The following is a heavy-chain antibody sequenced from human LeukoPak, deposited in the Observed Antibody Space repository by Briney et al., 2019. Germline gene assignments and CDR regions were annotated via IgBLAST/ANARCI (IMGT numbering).Heavy chain of an antibody. Sequence: GRSLRLSCAASGFTFSSYAMHWVRQAPGKGLEWGAVISYDGSNKYYADSVKGRFTISRDNSKNTLYLQMNSLRAEDTAVYYCARARYPGIAVAGTQDYWGQGTLVTVSS. CDR2: ISYDGSNK. CDR3: ARARYPGIAVAGTQDY. D-gene: IGHD6-19*01. J-gene: IGHJ4*02. V-gene: IGHV3-30*04. CDR1: GFTFSSYA.